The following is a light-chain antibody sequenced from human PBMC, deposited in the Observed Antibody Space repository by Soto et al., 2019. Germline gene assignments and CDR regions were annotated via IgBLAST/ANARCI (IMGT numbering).Light chain of an antibody. Sequence: DIQLTQSPSSLSASVGDRFPITCRVSLIGSSHLKWYQQKPGKAPKVLMYRSSSFQSGVPSRFSGSGSGTDFTLTISSLQPEDFATYSCQQNYSATWTFGQGTKVDIK. V-gene: IGKV1-39*01. J-gene: IGKJ1*01. CDR2: RSS. CDR1: LIGSSH. CDR3: QQNYSATWT.